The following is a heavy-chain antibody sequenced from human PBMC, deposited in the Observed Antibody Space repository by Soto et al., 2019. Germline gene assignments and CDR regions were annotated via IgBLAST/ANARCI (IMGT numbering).Heavy chain of an antibody. J-gene: IGHJ4*02. CDR2: ISSHGRDI. CDR3: ARGAALAGKLDL. D-gene: IGHD6-19*01. V-gene: IGHV3-21*06. CDR1: GFTFTSDS. Sequence: GGSLRLSCAASGFTFTSDSMTWVRQAPGKGLEWVSSISSHGRDIFYADSVKGRFSISRDNAKDSLHLQMNSLTGEDSAAYYCARGAALAGKLDLWGQGTLVTVSS.